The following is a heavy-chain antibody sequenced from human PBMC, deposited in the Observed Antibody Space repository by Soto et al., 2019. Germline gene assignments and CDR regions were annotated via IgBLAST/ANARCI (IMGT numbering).Heavy chain of an antibody. CDR2: INHSGST. V-gene: IGHV4-34*01. CDR3: ARDGMVRGPQNYYGMDV. D-gene: IGHD3-10*01. Sequence: SETLSLTCTVSGGSISSYYWIWIRQPPGKGLEWIGEINHSGSTNYNPSLKSRVTISVDTSKNQFSLKLSSVTAADTAVYYCARDGMVRGPQNYYGMDVWGQGTTVTVSS. J-gene: IGHJ6*02. CDR1: GGSISSYY.